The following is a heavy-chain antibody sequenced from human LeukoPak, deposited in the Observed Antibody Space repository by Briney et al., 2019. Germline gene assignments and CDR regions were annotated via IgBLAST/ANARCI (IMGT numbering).Heavy chain of an antibody. CDR2: IYYSGTT. CDR1: GDPVSSDSYY. CDR3: ARDSRGYYDSSGYFDL. D-gene: IGHD3-22*01. Sequence: SETLSLTWTVSGDPVSSDSYYWSWIRPPPGKGLEWIGYIYYSGTTKQNPSLKSRVTLSVDTSKNQLYLKLNSVTAADTAVYYCARDSRGYYDSSGYFDLWGQGTLVTVFS. J-gene: IGHJ4*02. V-gene: IGHV4-61*01.